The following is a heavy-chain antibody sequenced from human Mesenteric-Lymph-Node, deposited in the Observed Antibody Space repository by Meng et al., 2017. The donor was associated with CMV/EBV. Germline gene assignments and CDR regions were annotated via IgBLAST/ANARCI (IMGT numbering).Heavy chain of an antibody. CDR2: ISWNSGSI. CDR1: GFTFDDYA. Sequence: GGSLRLSCAASGFTFDDYAMHWVRQAPGKGLEWVSGISWNSGSIGYADSVKGRFTISRDNAKNSLYLQMNSLRAEDTAVYYCAKEGHYYGMDVWGQGTTVTVSS. J-gene: IGHJ6*02. CDR3: AKEGHYYGMDV. V-gene: IGHV3-9*01.